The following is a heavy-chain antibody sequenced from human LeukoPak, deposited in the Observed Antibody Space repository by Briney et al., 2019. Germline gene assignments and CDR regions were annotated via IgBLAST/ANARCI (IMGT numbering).Heavy chain of an antibody. Sequence: SETLSLTCAVYGGSFSGYYWSWIRQPPGKGLEWIGEINHSGSTNYNPSLKSRVTISVDTSKNQFSLKLSSVTAADTAVYYCARDGYSSSWYDSDWFDPWGQGTLVTVSS. D-gene: IGHD6-13*01. CDR2: INHSGST. V-gene: IGHV4-34*01. CDR1: GGSFSGYY. CDR3: ARDGYSSSWYDSDWFDP. J-gene: IGHJ5*02.